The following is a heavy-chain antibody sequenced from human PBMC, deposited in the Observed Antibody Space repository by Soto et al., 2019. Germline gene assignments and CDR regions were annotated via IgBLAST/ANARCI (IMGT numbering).Heavy chain of an antibody. J-gene: IGHJ4*02. CDR3: ARSTSAGVGVAGNLDS. D-gene: IGHD6-13*01. Sequence: PSETLSLTCSVSVGSISGFHWSWIRQPPGKGLEWIGYIYYTGTTNYNPSLKSRVTMSLDTSKRQLSLKLSSVTAADTAVYYCARSTSAGVGVAGNLDSWGQGTLVTVSS. V-gene: IGHV4-59*01. CDR2: IYYTGTT. CDR1: VGSISGFH.